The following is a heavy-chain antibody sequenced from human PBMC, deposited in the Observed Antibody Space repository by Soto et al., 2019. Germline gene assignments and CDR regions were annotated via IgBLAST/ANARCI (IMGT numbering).Heavy chain of an antibody. Sequence: GGSLRLSCAASGFTFSSYGMHWVRQAPGKGLEWVAVISYDGSNKYYADSVKGRFTISRGNSKNTLYLQMNSLRAEDTAVYYCANMEHSSSWHKPFTPYYGMDVWGQATTVTV. CDR1: GFTFSSYG. V-gene: IGHV3-30*18. D-gene: IGHD6-13*01. CDR3: ANMEHSSSWHKPFTPYYGMDV. J-gene: IGHJ6*02. CDR2: ISYDGSNK.